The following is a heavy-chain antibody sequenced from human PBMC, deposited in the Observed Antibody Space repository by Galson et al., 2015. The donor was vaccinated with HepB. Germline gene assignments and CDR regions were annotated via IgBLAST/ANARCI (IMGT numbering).Heavy chain of an antibody. CDR2: ISYDGSNK. CDR3: ARAGGVYYDYIWGSYRPAFDY. Sequence: SLRLSCAASGFTFSSYGMHWVRQAPGKGLEWVAVISYDGSNKYYADSVKGRFTISRDNSKNTLYLQMNSLRAEDTAVYYCARAGGVYYDYIWGSYRPAFDYWGQGTLVTVSS. J-gene: IGHJ4*02. CDR1: GFTFSSYG. D-gene: IGHD3-16*02. V-gene: IGHV3-30*03.